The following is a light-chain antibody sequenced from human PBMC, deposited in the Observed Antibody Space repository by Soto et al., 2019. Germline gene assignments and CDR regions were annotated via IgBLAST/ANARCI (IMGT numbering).Light chain of an antibody. CDR3: CSYAGSYTSYVV. J-gene: IGLJ2*01. CDR2: DVS. CDR1: SSDVGGYNY. V-gene: IGLV2-11*01. Sequence: QSALTQPRSVSGSPGQSVTISCTGTSSDVGGYNYVSWCQQHPGKAPKLMIYDVSKRPSGVPDRFSGSKSGNTASLTISGLQAEDEADYYCCSYAGSYTSYVVFGGGTKLTVL.